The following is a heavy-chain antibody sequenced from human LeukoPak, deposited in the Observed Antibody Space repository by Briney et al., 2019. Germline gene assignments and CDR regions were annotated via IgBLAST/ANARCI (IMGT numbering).Heavy chain of an antibody. J-gene: IGHJ6*03. CDR3: ARVLSGRGSLYSYYYYMDV. CDR1: GFTVSSNY. V-gene: IGHV3-53*01. CDR2: TYSGGST. Sequence: GGSLRLSCAASGFTVSSNYMSWVRQAPGKGLEWVSVTYSGGSTYYADSVKGRFTISRDNSKNTLYLQMNSLRAEDTAVYYCARVLSGRGSLYSYYYYMDVWGKGTTVTIFS. D-gene: IGHD3-10*01.